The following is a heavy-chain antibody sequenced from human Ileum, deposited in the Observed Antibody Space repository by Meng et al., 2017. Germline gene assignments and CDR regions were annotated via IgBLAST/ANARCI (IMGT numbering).Heavy chain of an antibody. V-gene: IGHV3-11*04. CDR3: ARSPGGSGRYSGIDY. CDR2: ISSSGSTI. Sequence: GESLKISCAASGFTFSDYYMSWIRQAPGKGLEWVSYISSSGSTIYYADSVKGRFTISRDNAKNSLYLQMNSLRAEDTAVYYCARSPGGSGRYSGIDYWGQGTLVTVSS. J-gene: IGHJ4*02. D-gene: IGHD3-10*01. CDR1: GFTFSDYY.